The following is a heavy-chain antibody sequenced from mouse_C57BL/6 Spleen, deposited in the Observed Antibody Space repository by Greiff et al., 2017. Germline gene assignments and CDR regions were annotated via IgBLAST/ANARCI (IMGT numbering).Heavy chain of an antibody. V-gene: IGHV1-15*01. CDR3: TRSLAITTVSYYYAMDY. CDR1: GYTFTDYE. CDR2: IDPETGGT. D-gene: IGHD1-1*01. Sequence: VKLMESGAELVRPGASVTLSCKASGYTFTDYEMHWVKQTPVHGLEWIGAIDPETGGTAYNQKFKGKAILTADKSSSTAYMELRSLTSEDSAVYYCTRSLAITTVSYYYAMDYWGQGTSVTVSS. J-gene: IGHJ4*01.